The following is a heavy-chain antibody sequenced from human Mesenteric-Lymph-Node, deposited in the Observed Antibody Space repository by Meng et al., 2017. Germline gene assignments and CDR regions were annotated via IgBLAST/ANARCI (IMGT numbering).Heavy chain of an antibody. CDR2: IYYSGST. Sequence: GSLRLSCTVSGASISSSSYYWGWIRQPPGKGLEWIGSIYYSGSTYYNPSLKSRVTISVDTSKNQFSLKLSSVTAADTAVYYCARGVAGTGNFDYWGQGTLVTVSS. D-gene: IGHD6-19*01. CDR1: GASISSSSYY. J-gene: IGHJ4*02. V-gene: IGHV4-39*07. CDR3: ARGVAGTGNFDY.